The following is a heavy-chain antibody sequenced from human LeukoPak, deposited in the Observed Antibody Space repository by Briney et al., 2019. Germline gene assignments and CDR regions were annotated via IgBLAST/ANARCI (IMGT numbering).Heavy chain of an antibody. CDR1: GFTFSSYA. J-gene: IGHJ5*02. CDR2: ISGSGGST. Sequence: GGSLRLSCAASGFTFSSYAMSWVRQAPEKGLEWVSAISGSGGSTYYADSVKGRFTISRDNSKNTLYLQMNSLRAEDTAVYYCAKDPPSGWYPGWFDPWGQETLVTVSS. CDR3: AKDPPSGWYPGWFDP. D-gene: IGHD6-19*01. V-gene: IGHV3-23*01.